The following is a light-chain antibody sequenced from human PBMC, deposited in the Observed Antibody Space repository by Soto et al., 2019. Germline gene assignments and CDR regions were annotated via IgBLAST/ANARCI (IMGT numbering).Light chain of an antibody. CDR1: QDIRTE. Sequence: AIQMTQSPSSLSASVGDRVTITCRASQDIRTELGWYQQKPGKAPKLLMYASSSLQSGVPSRFSGSGSGTDFTLTISSLQPEDFATYYCLQDSKYPRTFGQGTKVEIK. CDR2: ASS. V-gene: IGKV1-6*01. J-gene: IGKJ1*01. CDR3: LQDSKYPRT.